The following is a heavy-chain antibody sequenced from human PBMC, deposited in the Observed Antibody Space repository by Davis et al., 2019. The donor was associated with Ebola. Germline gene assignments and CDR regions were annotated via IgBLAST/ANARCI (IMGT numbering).Heavy chain of an antibody. J-gene: IGHJ4*02. CDR2: IWYDGSRK. CDR3: ARGDGY. D-gene: IGHD5-24*01. CDR1: GFNFRSYG. Sequence: GGSLRLSCAASGFNFRSYGMHWVRQAPDKGLEWVAVIWYDGSRKYYGDSVKGRFTISRDNSNNLLYLQMNSLRAEDTAVYYCARGDGYWGQGTLVTVSS. V-gene: IGHV3-33*01.